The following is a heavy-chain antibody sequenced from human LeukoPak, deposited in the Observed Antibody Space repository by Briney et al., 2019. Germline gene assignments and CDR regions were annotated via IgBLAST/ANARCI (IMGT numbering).Heavy chain of an antibody. CDR2: IYYSGST. CDR1: GGSISSYY. CDR3: ATAIFGVEFDF. V-gene: IGHV4-59*01. Sequence: SETLSLTCTVSGGSISSYYWSWLRQPPGKGLEWIGYIYYSGSTNYNPSLKSRVTISVDTSKNQFSLKLSSVTAEDTAVYYCATAIFGVEFDFWGQGTLVTVSS. D-gene: IGHD3-3*01. J-gene: IGHJ4*02.